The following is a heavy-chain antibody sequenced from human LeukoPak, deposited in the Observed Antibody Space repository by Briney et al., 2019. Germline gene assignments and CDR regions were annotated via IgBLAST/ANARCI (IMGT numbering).Heavy chain of an antibody. Sequence: GESLKISCKGSGYSFTSYWIGWVRQMPGKGLEWMGIIYPGDSDTRYSPSFQGQVTISADKSISTAYLQWSSLKASDTAMYYCARCSSSWYQYYYYGMDVWGQGTTVTVSS. D-gene: IGHD6-13*01. CDR3: ARCSSSWYQYYYYGMDV. CDR2: IYPGDSDT. CDR1: GYSFTSYW. V-gene: IGHV5-51*01. J-gene: IGHJ6*02.